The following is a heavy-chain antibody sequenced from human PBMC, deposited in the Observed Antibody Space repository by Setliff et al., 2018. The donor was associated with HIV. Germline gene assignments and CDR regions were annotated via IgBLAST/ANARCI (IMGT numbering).Heavy chain of an antibody. V-gene: IGHV1-2*04. CDR3: ARDWGGSIGVGAYTYYMDV. J-gene: IGHJ6*03. Sequence: VASVKVSCKASGYTFTDNYIHWVRQAPGQGLEWMAWINSATGGTNYAQNFQGWVTVTRDTSTSTVYMELSSLRFEDTAVYYCARDWGGSIGVGAYTYYMDVWGKGTTVTVSS. CDR1: GYTFTDNY. D-gene: IGHD6-19*01. CDR2: INSATGGT.